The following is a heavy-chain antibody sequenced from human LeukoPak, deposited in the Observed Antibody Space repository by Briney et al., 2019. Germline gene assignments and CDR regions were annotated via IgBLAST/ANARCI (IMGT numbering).Heavy chain of an antibody. CDR1: GFTFSDYY. J-gene: IGHJ3*02. CDR3: AREPDEWELHPGAFDI. D-gene: IGHD1-26*01. CDR2: ISSSGSTI. Sequence: PGGSLRLSCAASGFTFSDYYMSWIRQAPGKGLEWVSYISSSGSTIYYADSVKGRFTISRDNAKNSLYLQMNSLRAEDTAVYYCAREPDEWELHPGAFDIWGQGTMVTVSS. V-gene: IGHV3-11*04.